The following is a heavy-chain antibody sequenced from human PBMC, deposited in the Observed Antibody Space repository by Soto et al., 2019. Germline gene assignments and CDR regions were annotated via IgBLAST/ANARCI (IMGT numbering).Heavy chain of an antibody. V-gene: IGHV4-4*07. J-gene: IGHJ3*02. Sequence: SETLSLTCTVSGGSIGTSYWNWIRQTAGKRLEWLGRIYISGSTNFNPSLRSRVAMSVDTSKNQFSLKLSSVTAADTAVYYCARGGRDGFDIWGQGAMVTVSS. CDR1: GGSIGTSY. CDR2: IYISGST. CDR3: ARGGRDGFDI.